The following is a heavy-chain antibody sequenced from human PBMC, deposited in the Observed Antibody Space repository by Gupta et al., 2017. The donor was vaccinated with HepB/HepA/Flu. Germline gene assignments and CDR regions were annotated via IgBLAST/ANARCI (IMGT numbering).Heavy chain of an antibody. CDR2: ISSSGSTI. V-gene: IGHV3-48*03. Sequence: EVQLVESGGGLVQPGGSLRLSCAASGFTFSSYEMTWVRQAPGKGLEWVSYISSSGSTIYYADSVKGRFTISRDNAKNSLYLQMNSLRAEDTAVYYCAREAARFYYGMDVWGQGTTVTVSS. CDR1: GFTFSSYE. CDR3: AREAARFYYGMDV. D-gene: IGHD6-6*01. J-gene: IGHJ6*02.